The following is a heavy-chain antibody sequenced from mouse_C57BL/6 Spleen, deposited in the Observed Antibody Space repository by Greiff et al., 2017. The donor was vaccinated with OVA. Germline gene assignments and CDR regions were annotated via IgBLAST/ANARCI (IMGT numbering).Heavy chain of an antibody. CDR1: GYSFTGYY. V-gene: IGHV1-42*01. J-gene: IGHJ2*01. Sequence: EVQLQQSGPELVKPGASVKISCKASGYSFTGYYMNWVKQSPEKSLEWIGEINPSTGGTTYNQKFKAKATLTVDKSSSTAYMQLKSLTSEDSAVYYCARFYYDSIDYWGQGTTLTVSS. CDR3: ARFYYDSIDY. CDR2: INPSTGGT. D-gene: IGHD2-4*01.